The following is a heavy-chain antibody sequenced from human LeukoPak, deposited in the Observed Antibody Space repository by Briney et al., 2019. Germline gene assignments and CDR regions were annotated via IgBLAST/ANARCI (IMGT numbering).Heavy chain of an antibody. J-gene: IGHJ6*02. D-gene: IGHD3-22*01. CDR2: IYSGGST. CDR3: ARAIPYYDSSGYSYRYYYGMDV. CDR1: GFTVSSNY. V-gene: IGHV3-53*01. Sequence: PGGSLRLSCAASGFTVSSNYMSWVRQAPGKGLEWVSVIYSGGSTYYADSVKGRFTISRDNSKNTLYLQMNSLRAEDTAVYYCARAIPYYDSSGYSYRYYYGMDVWGQGTTVTVSS.